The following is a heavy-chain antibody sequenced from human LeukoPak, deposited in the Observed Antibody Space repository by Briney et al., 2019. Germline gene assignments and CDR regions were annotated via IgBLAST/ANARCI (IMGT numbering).Heavy chain of an antibody. Sequence: SETLSLTCTVSGGSISSYYWSWIRQPLGKGLEWIGYIYTSGSTNYNPSLKSRVTISVDTSKNQFSLKLSSVTAADTAVYYCASSADSSGYYYWGQGTLVTVSS. CDR1: GGSISSYY. CDR3: ASSADSSGYYY. J-gene: IGHJ4*02. CDR2: IYTSGST. D-gene: IGHD3-22*01. V-gene: IGHV4-4*09.